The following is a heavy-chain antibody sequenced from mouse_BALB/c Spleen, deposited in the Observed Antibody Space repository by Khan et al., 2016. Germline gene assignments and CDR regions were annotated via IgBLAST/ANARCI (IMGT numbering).Heavy chain of an antibody. D-gene: IGHD2-10*01. Sequence: EVQLQESGPGLVKPSQSLSLTCSVTGYSITSGYYWNWIRQFPGNKLEWMGYISYDGSNNYNPSLKNRISITRDTSKNQFFLKLNSVTTEDTATYYCATYYGHYYAMDYWGQGTSVTVSS. V-gene: IGHV3-6*02. CDR1: GYSITSGYY. CDR2: ISYDGSN. CDR3: ATYYGHYYAMDY. J-gene: IGHJ4*01.